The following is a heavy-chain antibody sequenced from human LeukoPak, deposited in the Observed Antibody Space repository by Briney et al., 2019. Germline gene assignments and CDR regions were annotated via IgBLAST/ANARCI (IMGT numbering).Heavy chain of an antibody. CDR1: GFTFSSYA. J-gene: IGHJ3*02. D-gene: IGHD2-8*01. V-gene: IGHV3-30*04. CDR3: TPLVLMVYARPWGAFDI. CDR2: ISYDGSNK. Sequence: GGSLRLSCAASGFTFSSYAMHWVRQAPGKGLEWVAVISYDGSNKYYADSVKGRFTISRDNSKNTLYLQMNSLRAEDTAVYYCTPLVLMVYARPWGAFDIWGQGTMVTVSS.